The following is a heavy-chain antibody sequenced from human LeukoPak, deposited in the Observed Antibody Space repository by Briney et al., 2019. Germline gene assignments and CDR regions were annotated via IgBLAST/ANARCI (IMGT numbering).Heavy chain of an antibody. CDR3: ARTVSYYYGMDV. CDR1: GFTFSSYG. CDR2: IWYDGSNK. V-gene: IGHV3-33*01. J-gene: IGHJ6*02. Sequence: GGSLRLSCAASGFTFSSYGMHWVRQAPGKGLEWVAVIWYDGSNKYYADSVKGRFTISRDNSKNTLYLQMNSLRAEDTAVYYCARTVSYYYGMDVWGQGTTVTVSS.